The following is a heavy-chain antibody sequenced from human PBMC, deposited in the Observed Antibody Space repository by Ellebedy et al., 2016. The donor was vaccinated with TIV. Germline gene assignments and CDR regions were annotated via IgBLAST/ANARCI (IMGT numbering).Heavy chain of an antibody. D-gene: IGHD3-3*01. CDR3: ARGTRRYYDFWSGYLGDYYYYMDV. V-gene: IGHV1-69*13. CDR1: GGTFSSYA. J-gene: IGHJ6*03. Sequence: SVKVSCXASGGTFSSYAISWVRQAPGQGLEWMGGIIPIFGTANYAQKFQGRVTITADESTSTAYMELSSLRSEDTAVYYCARGTRRYYDFWSGYLGDYYYYMDVWGKGTTVTVSS. CDR2: IIPIFGTA.